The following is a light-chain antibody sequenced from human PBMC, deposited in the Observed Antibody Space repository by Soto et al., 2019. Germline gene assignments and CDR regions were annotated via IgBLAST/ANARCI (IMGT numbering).Light chain of an antibody. CDR2: DVS. CDR3: CSYAGSYTGV. Sequence: QSALTQPRSVSGSPGQSVTISCTGTSSDVGGYNYVAWYQQHPGKAPKLMIYDVSKRPSGVPDRFSGSKSGNTASLTISGIQAEDEADYYCCSYAGSYTGVFGTGTKLTAL. V-gene: IGLV2-11*01. CDR1: SSDVGGYNY. J-gene: IGLJ1*01.